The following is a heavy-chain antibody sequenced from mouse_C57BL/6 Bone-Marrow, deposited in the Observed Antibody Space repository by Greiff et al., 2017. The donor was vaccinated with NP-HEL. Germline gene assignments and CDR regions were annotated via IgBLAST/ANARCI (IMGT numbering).Heavy chain of an antibody. CDR3: ARETSTDWYFDV. V-gene: IGHV1-64*01. CDR1: GYTFTSYW. D-gene: IGHD1-1*01. J-gene: IGHJ1*03. CDR2: IHPNSGST. Sequence: VQLQQSGAELVKPGASVKLSCKASGYTFTSYWMHWVKQRPGQGLEWIGMIHPNSGSTNYNEKFKSKATLTVDKSSSTAYMQLSSLTSEDSAVYYCARETSTDWYFDVWGTGTTVTVSS.